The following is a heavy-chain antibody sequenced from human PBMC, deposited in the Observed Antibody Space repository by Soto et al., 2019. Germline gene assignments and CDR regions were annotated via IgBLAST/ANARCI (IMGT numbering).Heavy chain of an antibody. V-gene: IGHV3-30*09. CDR3: ARRLAPTISALGY. J-gene: IGHJ4*02. CDR2: ISENGDRQ. D-gene: IGHD1-26*01. CDR1: GLTFTAST. Sequence: LRLSCTASGLTFTASTFHWVRQAPGKGLQWVAVISENGDRQYSTESVRGRFVISRDSSKNTLYLQMNSLRPEDTGVYFCARRLAPTISALGYWGQGALVTVSS.